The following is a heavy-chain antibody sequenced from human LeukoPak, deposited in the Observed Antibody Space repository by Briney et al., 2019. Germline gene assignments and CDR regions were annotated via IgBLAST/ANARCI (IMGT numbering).Heavy chain of an antibody. J-gene: IGHJ5*02. D-gene: IGHD3-22*01. CDR3: ARAGPYDSSGYYYPTNWFDP. CDR1: GGSISSSSYY. V-gene: IGHV4-39*07. Sequence: SETLSLTCTVSGGSISSSSYYWGWIRQPPGKGLEWIGEINHSGSTNYNPSLKSRVTISVDTSKNQFSLKLSSVTAADTAVYYCARAGPYDSSGYYYPTNWFDPWGQGTLVTVSS. CDR2: INHSGST.